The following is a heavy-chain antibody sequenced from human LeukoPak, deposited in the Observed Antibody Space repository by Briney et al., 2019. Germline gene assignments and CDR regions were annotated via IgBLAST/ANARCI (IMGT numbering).Heavy chain of an antibody. D-gene: IGHD6-13*01. J-gene: IGHJ4*02. CDR2: IYTSGST. V-gene: IGHV4-61*02. CDR3: AGSRNPAAAGTGFDY. Sequence: SETLSLTCTVSGGSISSGSYYWSWIRQPAGKGLEWIGRIYTSGSTNYNPSLKSRVTVSVDTSKNQFSLKLSSVTAADTAVYYCAGSRNPAAAGTGFDYWGQGTLVTVSS. CDR1: GGSISSGSYY.